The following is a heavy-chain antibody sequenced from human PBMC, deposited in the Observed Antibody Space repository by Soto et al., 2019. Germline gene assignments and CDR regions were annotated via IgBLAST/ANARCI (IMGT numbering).Heavy chain of an antibody. D-gene: IGHD3-22*01. Sequence: QVQLVESGGGVVQPGRSLRLSCAASGFRFAEYGMHWVRQAPGKGLEWVAVISYDGSNKYYADSVKGRFTISRDNSKNTLYLQMNSLRAEDTAVYYCAKARDSSGYLDYWGQGTLVTVSS. CDR1: GFRFAEYG. V-gene: IGHV3-30*18. CDR2: ISYDGSNK. CDR3: AKARDSSGYLDY. J-gene: IGHJ4*02.